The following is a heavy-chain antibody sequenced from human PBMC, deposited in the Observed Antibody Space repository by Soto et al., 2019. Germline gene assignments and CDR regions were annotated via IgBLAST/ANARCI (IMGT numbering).Heavy chain of an antibody. V-gene: IGHV3-11*01. J-gene: IGHJ6*02. Sequence: QVQLVESGGGLVKPGGSLRLSCAASGFTFSDYYMSWIRQAPGKGLEWVSYISSSGSTIYYADSVKGRFTITRDNAKNSLYLQMNSLRAEDTAVYYCARDREPNYYYYYGMDVWGQGTTVTVSS. CDR1: GFTFSDYY. CDR3: ARDREPNYYYYYGMDV. D-gene: IGHD1-26*01. CDR2: ISSSGSTI.